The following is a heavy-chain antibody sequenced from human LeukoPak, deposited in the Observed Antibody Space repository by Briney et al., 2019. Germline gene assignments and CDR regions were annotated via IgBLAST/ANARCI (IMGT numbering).Heavy chain of an antibody. J-gene: IGHJ4*02. CDR1: GGTFSSYA. D-gene: IGHD4-17*01. CDR3: ATQRGYGDLYFDY. Sequence: ASVKVSCKASGGTFSSYAISWVRQATGQGLEWMGWMNPNSGNTGYAQKFQGRVTMTRNTSISTAYMELSSLRSEDTAVYYCATQRGYGDLYFDYWGQGTLVTVSS. CDR2: MNPNSGNT. V-gene: IGHV1-8*02.